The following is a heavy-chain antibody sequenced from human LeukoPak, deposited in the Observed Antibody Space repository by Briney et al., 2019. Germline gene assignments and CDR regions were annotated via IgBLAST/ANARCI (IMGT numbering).Heavy chain of an antibody. D-gene: IGHD3-22*01. CDR3: ALGRVTMIGEEGYFDY. CDR1: GGSISSSSYY. J-gene: IGHJ4*02. CDR2: IYYSGST. Sequence: SEALSLTCTVSGGSISSSSYYWGWIRQPPGKGLEWIGSIYYSGSTYYNPSLKSRVTISVDTSKNQFSLKLSSVTAADTAVYYCALGRVTMIGEEGYFDYWGQGTLVTVSS. V-gene: IGHV4-39*07.